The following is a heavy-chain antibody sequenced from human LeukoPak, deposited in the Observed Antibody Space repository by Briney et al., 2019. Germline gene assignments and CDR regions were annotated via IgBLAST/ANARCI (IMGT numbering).Heavy chain of an antibody. V-gene: IGHV3-48*03. D-gene: IGHD3-16*01. CDR3: ARMTLIDY. Sequence: GGSLRLSCAASGFTFSSYGMNWVRQAPGKGLEWVSYISPTGSALYYADSAKGRFTISRDNAKNSLYLQMNSLRAEDTAVYYCARMTLIDYWGQGTLVTASS. CDR2: ISPTGSAL. J-gene: IGHJ4*02. CDR1: GFTFSSYG.